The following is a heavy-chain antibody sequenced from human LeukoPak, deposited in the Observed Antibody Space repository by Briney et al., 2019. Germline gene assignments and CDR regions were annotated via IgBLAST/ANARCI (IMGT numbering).Heavy chain of an antibody. D-gene: IGHD3-22*01. Sequence: ASVTVSCKASGYTFTSYGISWVRQAPGQGLEWMGWISAYNGNTNYAQKLQGRVTMTTDTSTSTAYMELRSLRSDDTAVYYCARVSSSGPFFDYWGQGTLVTVSS. J-gene: IGHJ4*02. CDR3: ARVSSSGPFFDY. CDR2: ISAYNGNT. CDR1: GYTFTSYG. V-gene: IGHV1-18*01.